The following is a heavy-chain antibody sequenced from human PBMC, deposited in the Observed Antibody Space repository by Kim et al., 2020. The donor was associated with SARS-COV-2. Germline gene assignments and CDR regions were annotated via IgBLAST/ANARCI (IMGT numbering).Heavy chain of an antibody. CDR3: ARGYSYYYDSSGFHAFDI. Sequence: KGRFTISRDNSKNTLYLQMNSLRAEDTAVYYCARGYSYYYDSSGFHAFDIWGQGTMVTVSS. V-gene: IGHV3-30*01. J-gene: IGHJ3*02. D-gene: IGHD3-22*01.